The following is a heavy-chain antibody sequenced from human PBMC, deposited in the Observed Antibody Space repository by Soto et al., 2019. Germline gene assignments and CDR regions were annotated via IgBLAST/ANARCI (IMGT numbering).Heavy chain of an antibody. D-gene: IGHD3-10*01. CDR1: GGTFSSYA. Sequence: SVKISCKASGGTFSSYAIGWVRQAPGQGLEWMGGIIPIFRTANYAQKFQGRVTTTADESTSTAYMELSSLRSEDTAVYYCARSSYGSGSYYYYYYGMDVWGQGTTVTVSS. J-gene: IGHJ6*02. CDR2: IIPIFRTA. CDR3: ARSSYGSGSYYYYYYGMDV. V-gene: IGHV1-69*13.